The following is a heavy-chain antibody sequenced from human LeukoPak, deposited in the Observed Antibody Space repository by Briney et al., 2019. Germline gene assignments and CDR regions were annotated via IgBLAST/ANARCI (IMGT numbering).Heavy chain of an antibody. V-gene: IGHV3-9*01. CDR2: ISWNSGSI. Sequence: GGSLRLSCAASGFTFDDYAMHWVRQAPGKGLEWVSGISWNSGSIGYADSVKGRFTISRDNAKNSLYLQMNSLRAEDTALYYCAKDISGWYYMDVWGEGTTVTVSS. CDR1: GFTFDDYA. J-gene: IGHJ6*03. CDR3: AKDISGWYYMDV. D-gene: IGHD6-19*01.